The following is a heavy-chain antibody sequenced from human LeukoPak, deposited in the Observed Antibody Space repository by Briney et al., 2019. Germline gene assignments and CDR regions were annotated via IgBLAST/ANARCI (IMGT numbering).Heavy chain of an antibody. D-gene: IGHD4-11*01. CDR1: GYTFTSYD. CDR3: ARRRISNYYYYYMDV. J-gene: IGHJ6*03. V-gene: IGHV1-8*01. Sequence: ASVKVSCKASGYTFTSYDINWVRQAPGEGLEWTGWMNPNSGNTGYAQKFQGRVTMTRNTSISTAYMELSSLRSEDTAVYYCARRRISNYYYYYMDVWGKGTTVTVSS. CDR2: MNPNSGNT.